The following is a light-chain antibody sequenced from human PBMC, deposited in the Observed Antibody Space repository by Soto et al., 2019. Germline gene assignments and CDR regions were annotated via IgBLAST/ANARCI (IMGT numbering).Light chain of an antibody. CDR3: SSYTSSSTDWV. Sequence: QAALTQPASVYGSPGQSITISCTGTSSDVGGYNYVSWYQQHPGKAPKLMIYDVSNRPSGVSNRFSGSKSGNTASLTISGRQAEDEADYYCSSYTSSSTDWVFGGGTKLTVL. V-gene: IGLV2-14*01. J-gene: IGLJ3*02. CDR1: SSDVGGYNY. CDR2: DVS.